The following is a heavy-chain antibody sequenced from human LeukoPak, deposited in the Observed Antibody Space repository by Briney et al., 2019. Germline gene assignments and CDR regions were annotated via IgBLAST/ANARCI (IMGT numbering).Heavy chain of an antibody. CDR3: AREASLSDAFDI. CDR2: ISYDGSNK. D-gene: IGHD6-6*01. Sequence: GGSLRLSCAASGFTFSSYAMHWVRQAPGKGLEWVAVISYDGSNKYYADSVKGRFTISRDNSKNTLYLQMNSLRAEDTAVYYCAREASLSDAFDIWGQGTMVTVSS. J-gene: IGHJ3*02. CDR1: GFTFSSYA. V-gene: IGHV3-30*04.